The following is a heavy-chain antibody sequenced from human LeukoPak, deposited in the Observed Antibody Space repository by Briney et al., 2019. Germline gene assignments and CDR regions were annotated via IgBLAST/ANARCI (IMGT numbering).Heavy chain of an antibody. CDR2: IYYSGST. V-gene: IGHV4-31*03. J-gene: IGHJ4*02. D-gene: IGHD5-12*01. Sequence: SETLSLTCTVSGGSISSGGYYWRWIRQHPGKGLEWIGYIYYSGSTYYNPSLKSRVTISVDTSKNQFSLKLSSVTAADTAVYYCARGVGYSRLPFDYWGQGTLVTVSS. CDR1: GGSISSGGYY. CDR3: ARGVGYSRLPFDY.